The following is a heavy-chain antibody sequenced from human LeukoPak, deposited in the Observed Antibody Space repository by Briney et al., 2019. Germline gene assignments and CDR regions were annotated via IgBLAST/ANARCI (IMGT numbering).Heavy chain of an antibody. V-gene: IGHV1-24*01. J-gene: IGHJ6*03. CDR1: GYTLTELS. CDR2: FDPEDGET. CDR3: ATVAVEVTSRPYYYYYMDV. Sequence: ASVKVSCKVSGYTLTELSMHWVRQAPGKGLEWMGGFDPEDGETIYAQKFQGRVTITEDTSTDTAYMELSSLRSEDTAVYYCATVAVEVTSRPYYYYYMDVWGKGTTVTVSS. D-gene: IGHD2-2*01.